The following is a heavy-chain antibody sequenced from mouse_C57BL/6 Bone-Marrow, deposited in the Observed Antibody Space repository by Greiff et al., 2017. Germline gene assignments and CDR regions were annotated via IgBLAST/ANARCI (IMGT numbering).Heavy chain of an antibody. V-gene: IGHV3-6*01. J-gene: IGHJ1*03. Sequence: EVQLVESGPGLVKPSQSLSLTCSVTGYSITSGYYWNWIRQFPGNKLEWMGYISYDGSNNYNPSLKNRISITRDTSKNQFFLKLNSVTTEDTATYYCAKFITTVVGYWYFDVWGTGTTVTVSS. D-gene: IGHD1-1*01. CDR2: ISYDGSN. CDR3: AKFITTVVGYWYFDV. CDR1: GYSITSGYY.